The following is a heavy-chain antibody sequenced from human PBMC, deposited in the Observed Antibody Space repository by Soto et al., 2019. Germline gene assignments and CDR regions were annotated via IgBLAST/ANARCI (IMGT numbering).Heavy chain of an antibody. CDR1: GFTFSSYA. D-gene: IGHD3-16*02. CDR3: AKIIAPLRLGELSYFPFDY. CDR2: ISGSGGST. V-gene: IGHV3-23*01. Sequence: GGSLRLSCAASGFTFSSYAMSWVRQAPGKGLEWVSAISGSGGSTYYADSVKGRFTISRYNSKNTLYLQMNSLRAEDTAVYYCAKIIAPLRLGELSYFPFDYWGQGTLVTVSS. J-gene: IGHJ4*02.